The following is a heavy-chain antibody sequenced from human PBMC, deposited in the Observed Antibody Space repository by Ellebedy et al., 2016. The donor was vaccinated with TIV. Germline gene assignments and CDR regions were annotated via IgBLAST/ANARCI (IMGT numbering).Heavy chain of an antibody. D-gene: IGHD6-19*01. CDR1: GFIFSSYA. CDR3: ARGRGGGGWSYADY. V-gene: IGHV3-30-3*01. CDR2: MSGDGSKE. J-gene: IGHJ4*02. Sequence: PGGSLRLSCAASGFIFSSYAMHWVRQAPGKGLEWVAVMSGDGSKEYYADSVKGRFTISRDNSKNTLYLQMNSLRAEDTAVYYCARGRGGGGWSYADYWGQGTLVIVSS.